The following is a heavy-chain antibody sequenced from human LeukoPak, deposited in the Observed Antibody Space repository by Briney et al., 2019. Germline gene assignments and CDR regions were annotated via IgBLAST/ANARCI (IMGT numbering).Heavy chain of an antibody. CDR2: ISSSSSYI. D-gene: IGHD3-10*01. CDR1: GFTFSSYS. V-gene: IGHV3-21*01. Sequence: PGGSLRLSCAASGFTFSSYSMNWVRQAPGKGLEWVSSISSSSSYIYYADSVKGRFTISRDNAKNSLYLQMNSLRAEDTAVYYCARGAYYYNSGDAFDVWGQGTMVTVSS. CDR3: ARGAYYYNSGDAFDV. J-gene: IGHJ3*01.